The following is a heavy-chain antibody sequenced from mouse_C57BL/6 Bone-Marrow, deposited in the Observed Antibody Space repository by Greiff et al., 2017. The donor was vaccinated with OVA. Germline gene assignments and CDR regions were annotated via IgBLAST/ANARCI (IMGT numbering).Heavy chain of an antibody. D-gene: IGHD1-1*01. Sequence: VKLQESGAELVRPGASVKLSCKASGYTFTSYGIRWVKQRTGRGLEWIGGIYPKSGSTNYNEKFQGKATLTADKSSSTAYMELRSLTSEDAAVYFCARTEYYGSSCWFADWGQGTLVTVSA. V-gene: IGHV1-81*01. CDR2: IYPKSGST. J-gene: IGHJ3*01. CDR3: ARTEYYGSSCWFAD. CDR1: GYTFTSYG.